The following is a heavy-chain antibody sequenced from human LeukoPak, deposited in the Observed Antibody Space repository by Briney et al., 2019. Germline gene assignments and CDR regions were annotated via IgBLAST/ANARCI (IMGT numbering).Heavy chain of an antibody. Sequence: PSETLSLTCTVSGGSISSYYWSWIRQPPGKGLEWIGYIYYSGSTNYNPSLKSRVTISVDTSKNQFSLKLSSVTAADTAVYYCARGTTVTTTYFDYWGQGTLVTVSS. CDR2: IYYSGST. J-gene: IGHJ4*02. CDR1: GGSISSYY. D-gene: IGHD4-17*01. V-gene: IGHV4-59*01. CDR3: ARGTTVTTTYFDY.